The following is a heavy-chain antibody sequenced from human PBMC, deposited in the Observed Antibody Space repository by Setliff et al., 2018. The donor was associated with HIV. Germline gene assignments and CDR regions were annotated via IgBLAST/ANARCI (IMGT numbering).Heavy chain of an antibody. J-gene: IGHJ4*02. V-gene: IGHV4-59*01. CDR1: GGSMSSYY. Sequence: SETLSLTCTVSGGSMSSYYWSWIRQPPGKGLEWIGSIYYTGSTDYNPSLMSRVTISVDTSKNQFSLKLSAVTAADTAVYYCARVGDSRDGYDYWGQGTLVTVSS. D-gene: IGHD6-13*01. CDR3: ARVGDSRDGYDY. CDR2: IYYTGST.